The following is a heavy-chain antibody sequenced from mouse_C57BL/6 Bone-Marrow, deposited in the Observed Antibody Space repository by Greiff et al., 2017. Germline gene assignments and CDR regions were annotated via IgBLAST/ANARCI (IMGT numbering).Heavy chain of an antibody. J-gene: IGHJ2*01. D-gene: IGHD4-1*01. Sequence: EVKLVESGPELVKPGASVKIPCKASGYTFTDYNMDWVKQSHGKSLEWIGDINPNNGGTIYNQKFKGKATLTVDKSSSTAYMELRSLTSEDTAVYYCARRGGTLDYWGQGTTLTVSS. CDR1: GYTFTDYN. CDR2: INPNNGGT. CDR3: ARRGGTLDY. V-gene: IGHV1-18*01.